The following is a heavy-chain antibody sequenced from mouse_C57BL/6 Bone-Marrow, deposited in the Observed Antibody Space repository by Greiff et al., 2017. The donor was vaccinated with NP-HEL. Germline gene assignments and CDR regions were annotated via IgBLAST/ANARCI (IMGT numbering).Heavy chain of an antibody. V-gene: IGHV5-12*01. Sequence: EVKLMESGGGLVQPGGSLKLSCAASGFPFSDYYMYWVRQTPEKRLEWVAYISNGGGSTYYPDTVKGRFTISRDNAKNTLYLQMSRLKSEDTAMYYCARRPLGFFDYWGQGTTLTVSS. CDR3: ARRPLGFFDY. J-gene: IGHJ2*01. D-gene: IGHD4-1*01. CDR2: ISNGGGST. CDR1: GFPFSDYY.